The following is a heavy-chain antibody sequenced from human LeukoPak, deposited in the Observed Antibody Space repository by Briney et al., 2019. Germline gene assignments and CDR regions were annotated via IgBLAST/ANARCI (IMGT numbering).Heavy chain of an antibody. CDR1: GYTFTGYY. CDR3: ARGGSSGWRTPNDDY. D-gene: IGHD6-19*01. CDR2: INPNSGGT. Sequence: ASVKVSCKASGYTFTGYYMHWVRQAPGQGLEWMGWINPNSGGTNYAQKFQGRVTMTRDMSTSTAYMELRSLKSDDTAVYYCARGGSSGWRTPNDDYWGQGTLVTVSS. J-gene: IGHJ4*02. V-gene: IGHV1-2*02.